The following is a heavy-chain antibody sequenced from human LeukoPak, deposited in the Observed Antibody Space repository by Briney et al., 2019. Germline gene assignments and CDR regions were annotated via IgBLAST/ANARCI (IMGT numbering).Heavy chain of an antibody. CDR3: ARDCSASSSDYYPLGY. J-gene: IGHJ4*02. V-gene: IGHV3-66*01. D-gene: IGHD3-22*01. CDR1: EFIFSNYY. CDR2: IYSGGST. Sequence: GGSLRLSCSASEFIFSNYYMSWVRQAPGKGLEWVSVIYSGGSTYYADSVKGRFTISRDNSKNTVYLQMNSLRAEDTAVYYCARDCSASSSDYYPLGYWGQGTLVTVSS.